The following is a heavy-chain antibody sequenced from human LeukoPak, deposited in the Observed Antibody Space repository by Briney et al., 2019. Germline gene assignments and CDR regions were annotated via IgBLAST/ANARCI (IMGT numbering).Heavy chain of an antibody. J-gene: IGHJ3*02. CDR3: AKLGFYYGSGSYLSDAFDI. D-gene: IGHD3-10*01. CDR2: ISYDGSNK. Sequence: GGSLRLSCAASGFTFSSYGMHGVRQAPGKGLEGGAVISYDGSNKYYADSVKGRFTISRDNSKNTLYLQMNSLRAEDTAVYYCAKLGFYYGSGSYLSDAFDIWGQGTMVTVSS. CDR1: GFTFSSYG. V-gene: IGHV3-30*18.